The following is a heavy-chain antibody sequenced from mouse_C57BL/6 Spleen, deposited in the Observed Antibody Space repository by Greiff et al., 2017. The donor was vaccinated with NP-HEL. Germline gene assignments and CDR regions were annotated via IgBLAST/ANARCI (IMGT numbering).Heavy chain of an antibody. J-gene: IGHJ2*01. D-gene: IGHD4-1*01. Sequence: QVQLKESGAELARPGASVKMSCKASGYTFTSYTMHWVKQRPGQGLEWIGYINPSSGYTKYNQKFKDKATLTADKSSSTAYMQLSSLTSEDSAVYYCGREGTGTIYFDYWGQGTTLTVSS. CDR3: GREGTGTIYFDY. V-gene: IGHV1-4*01. CDR1: GYTFTSYT. CDR2: INPSSGYT.